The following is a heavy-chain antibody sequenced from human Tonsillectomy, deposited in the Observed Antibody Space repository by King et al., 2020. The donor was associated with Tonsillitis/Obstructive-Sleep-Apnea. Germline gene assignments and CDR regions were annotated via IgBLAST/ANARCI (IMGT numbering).Heavy chain of an antibody. CDR3: VKGTSGEFYYYYMDV. V-gene: IGHV3-64D*06. D-gene: IGHD3-10*01. CDR2: ISSNGGST. Sequence: VQLVESGGGLVQPGGSLRLSCSASGFTFSSYALHWVRQAPGRGLEYVSAISSNGGSTYFADSVKGRFTISRDNSNNTLYLEMSSLRAEDTAVYYCVKGTSGEFYYYYMDVWGKGTTVTVSS. J-gene: IGHJ6*03. CDR1: GFTFSSYA.